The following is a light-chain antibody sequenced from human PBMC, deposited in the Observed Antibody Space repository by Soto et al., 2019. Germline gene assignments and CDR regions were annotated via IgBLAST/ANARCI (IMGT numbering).Light chain of an antibody. Sequence: DIQMTQSPSSLSASVGDRVAITCRASQSIVTYLNWYQQKPGKPPKLLIYGASHLPLGVTSRFSGTGSGIGFTLTISSLQTEDFATYYCQQSFTLPPTFGGGTKV. V-gene: IGKV1-39*01. CDR1: QSIVTY. J-gene: IGKJ4*01. CDR3: QQSFTLPPT. CDR2: GAS.